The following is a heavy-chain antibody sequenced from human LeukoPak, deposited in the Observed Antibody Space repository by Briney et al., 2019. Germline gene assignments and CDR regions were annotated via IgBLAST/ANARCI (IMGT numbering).Heavy chain of an antibody. V-gene: IGHV6-1*01. D-gene: IGHD6-13*01. J-gene: IGHJ6*02. CDR1: GDSVSSNSAA. Sequence: SQTLSLTCAISGDSVSSNSAAWNWIRQSPSRGLEWLGRTYYRSKWYNDYAVSVKSRITINPDTSKNQFSLQLNSVTPEDTAVYYCARERAAAGSMLCYYYGMDVWGQGTTVTVSS. CDR3: ARERAAAGSMLCYYYGMDV. CDR2: TYYRSKWYN.